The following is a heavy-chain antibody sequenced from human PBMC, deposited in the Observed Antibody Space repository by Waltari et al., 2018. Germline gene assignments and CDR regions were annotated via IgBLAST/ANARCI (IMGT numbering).Heavy chain of an antibody. Sequence: QVHVVQSGAEMKQPGASVKVSCKASLYTFTGYFVHWVRQAPGQGLEWMGWINPKTGGTNYAQKFQGRITVTSDSSISTAYMEMSGLKSNDTALYFCALYSSSSYRAFDSWGQGTMVTVSS. D-gene: IGHD6-6*01. V-gene: IGHV1-2*02. J-gene: IGHJ3*02. CDR1: LYTFTGYF. CDR3: ALYSSSSYRAFDS. CDR2: INPKTGGT.